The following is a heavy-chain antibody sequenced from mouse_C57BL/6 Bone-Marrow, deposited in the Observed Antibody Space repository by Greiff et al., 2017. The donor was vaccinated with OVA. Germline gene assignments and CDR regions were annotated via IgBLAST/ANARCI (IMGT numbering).Heavy chain of an antibody. V-gene: IGHV1-82*01. CDR2: IYPGDGDT. D-gene: IGHD1-1*01. CDR3: ASEGSTVVPFDY. J-gene: IGHJ2*01. Sequence: QVQLQQSGSELVKPGASVKISCKASGYAFSSSWMNWVKQRPGKGLEWIGRIYPGDGDTNYNGKFKGKATLTADKSSSTAYMQLSSLTSKDSAVYFCASEGSTVVPFDYWGQGTTITVSS. CDR1: GYAFSSSW.